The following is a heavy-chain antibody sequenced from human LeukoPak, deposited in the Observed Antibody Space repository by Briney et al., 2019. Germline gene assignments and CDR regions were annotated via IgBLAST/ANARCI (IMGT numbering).Heavy chain of an antibody. CDR3: AKDRREYTV. V-gene: IGHV3-23*01. CDR1: GFSLSSYS. Sequence: GGCLRLACAAAGFSLSSYSIGWVRQAPGKGLGWVSAISGSGGSTHYVDCVMGRFTISRDNSTNTLYLQMNSLRAGDTAVYYCAKDRREYTVWGQGTLVTVSS. D-gene: IGHD6-6*01. CDR2: ISGSGGST. J-gene: IGHJ4*02.